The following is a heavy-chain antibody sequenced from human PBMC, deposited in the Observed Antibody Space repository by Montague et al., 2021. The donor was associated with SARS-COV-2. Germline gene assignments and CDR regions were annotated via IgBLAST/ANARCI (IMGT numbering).Heavy chain of an antibody. J-gene: IGHJ4*02. CDR3: VRYSGWFYFDF. D-gene: IGHD6-19*01. CDR1: GDSVSSNSVA. CDR2: TYYRSKWYS. Sequence: CAISGDSVSSNSVAWSWLRQSPSRGLEWLGRTYYRSKWYSDYAPSVRLRLTVNPDASKNQFSLELNYVTPEDTAVYYCVRYSGWFYFDFWGQGTLVTVSS. V-gene: IGHV6-1*01.